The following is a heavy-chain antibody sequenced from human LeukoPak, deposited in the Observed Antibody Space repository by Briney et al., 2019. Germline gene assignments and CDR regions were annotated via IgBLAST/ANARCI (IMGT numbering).Heavy chain of an antibody. Sequence: GGSLRLSCAASGFTFSSYTMTWVRQAPGKGLEWVSSISGSGGSTYDADSVKGRFIISRDNSKNTLYLQMNSLRAEDTAIYYCAKGQWLFDYWGQGTLVTVSS. V-gene: IGHV3-23*01. CDR3: AKGQWLFDY. CDR2: ISGSGGST. D-gene: IGHD6-19*01. J-gene: IGHJ4*02. CDR1: GFTFSSYT.